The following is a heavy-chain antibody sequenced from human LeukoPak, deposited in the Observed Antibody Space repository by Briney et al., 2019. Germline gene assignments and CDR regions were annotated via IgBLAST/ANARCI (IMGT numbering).Heavy chain of an antibody. J-gene: IGHJ5*02. Sequence: PSETLSLTCAVYGGSFSGYYWSWIRQPPGKGLEWIGEINHSGSTNYNPSLKSRVTISVDTSKNQFSLKRSSVTAADTAVYYCASVRVFWNYRSRRSWFDPWGQGTLVTVSS. CDR2: INHSGST. CDR3: ASVRVFWNYRSRRSWFDP. D-gene: IGHD1-7*01. CDR1: GGSFSGYY. V-gene: IGHV4-34*01.